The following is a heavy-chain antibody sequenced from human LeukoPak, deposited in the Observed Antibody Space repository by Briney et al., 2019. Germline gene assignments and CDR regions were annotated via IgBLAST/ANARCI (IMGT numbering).Heavy chain of an antibody. CDR3: ARVVRYCSGGSCYSKFDY. J-gene: IGHJ4*02. Sequence: SETLSLTCAVYGGSFNGHYWTWVRQAPGKGLEWIGYIYYSGSTNYNPSLKSRVTISVDTSKNQFSLKLSSVTAADTAVYYCARVVRYCSGGSCYSKFDYWGQGTLVTVSS. CDR2: IYYSGST. D-gene: IGHD2-15*01. V-gene: IGHV4-59*11. CDR1: GGSFNGHY.